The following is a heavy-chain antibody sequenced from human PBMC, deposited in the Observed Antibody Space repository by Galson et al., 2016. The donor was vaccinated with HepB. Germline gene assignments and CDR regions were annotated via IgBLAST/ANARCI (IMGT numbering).Heavy chain of an antibody. CDR2: LSDTGTT. V-gene: IGHV4-39*02. Sequence: ETLSLTCTVSGASVSSTSWWGWIRQPPGKGLEWLASLSDTGTTDYNPSLRSRVTIFADTPKNRFSLRLSSVTAADTAVYYCAKTLTPTNQYFFNSWGQGTLVTVSS. D-gene: IGHD2-15*01. J-gene: IGHJ4*02. CDR3: AKTLTPTNQYFFNS. CDR1: GASVSSTSW.